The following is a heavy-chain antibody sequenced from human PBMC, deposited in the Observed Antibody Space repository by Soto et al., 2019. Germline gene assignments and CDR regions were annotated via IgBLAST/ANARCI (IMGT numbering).Heavy chain of an antibody. D-gene: IGHD3-22*01. Sequence: QVQLQESGPGLVKPSETLSLTCTVSGGSISSYYWSWIRQPPGKGLEWIGYIYYSGSTNYNPSLKSRVTIXXDXSXXQFSLKLSSVTAADTAVYYCATYYYDSSGYPYFDYWGQGTLVTVSS. J-gene: IGHJ4*02. CDR1: GGSISSYY. CDR2: IYYSGST. CDR3: ATYYYDSSGYPYFDY. V-gene: IGHV4-59*01.